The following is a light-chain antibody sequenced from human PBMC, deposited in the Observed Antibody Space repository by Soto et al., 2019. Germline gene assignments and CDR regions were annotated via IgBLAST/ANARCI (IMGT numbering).Light chain of an antibody. Sequence: QSVLTQPPSASGSPGQSVTISCTGTSSDVGAYNYVSWYQQHPGKAPKLMIYDVSKRPSGVPYRFSGSKSGNAASLTVSGLQGEDEADYYCSSYAGSSWVFGGGTKRTVL. CDR1: SSDVGAYNY. J-gene: IGLJ3*02. V-gene: IGLV2-8*01. CDR2: DVS. CDR3: SSYAGSSWV.